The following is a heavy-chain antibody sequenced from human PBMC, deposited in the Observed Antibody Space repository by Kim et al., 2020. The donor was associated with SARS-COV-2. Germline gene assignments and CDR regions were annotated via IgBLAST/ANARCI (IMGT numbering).Heavy chain of an antibody. CDR3: ARDRRIAAGASYGMDV. D-gene: IGHD6-6*01. Sequence: GGSLRLSCAASGFTFSSYGMHWVRQAPGKGLEWVAVISYDGSNKYYADSVKGRFTISRDNSKNTLYLQMNSLRAEDTAVYYCARDRRIAAGASYGMDVWGQGTTVTVSS. CDR2: ISYDGSNK. CDR1: GFTFSSYG. J-gene: IGHJ6*02. V-gene: IGHV3-33*05.